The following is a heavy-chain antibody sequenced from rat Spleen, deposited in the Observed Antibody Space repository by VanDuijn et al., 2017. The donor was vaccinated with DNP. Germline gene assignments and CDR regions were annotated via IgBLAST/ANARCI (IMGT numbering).Heavy chain of an antibody. V-gene: IGHV3-1*01. CDR1: GYSITSNY. CDR2: ISYSGTT. J-gene: IGHJ2*01. CDR3: ARWTRYFDY. D-gene: IGHD1-4*01. Sequence: EVQLQESGPGLVKPSQSLSLTCSVTGYSITSNYWGWIRQFPGNKMEYIGHISYSGTTNYNPSLRSRISITRDTSKTQFCLQLDSVTPEDTSTYYCARWTRYFDYWGQGVMVIVSS.